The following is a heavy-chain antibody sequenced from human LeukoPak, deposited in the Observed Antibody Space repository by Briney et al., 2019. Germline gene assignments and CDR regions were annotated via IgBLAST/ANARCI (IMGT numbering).Heavy chain of an antibody. CDR3: ARDMDPKHGSGMDV. V-gene: IGHV3-11*06. Sequence: GGSLRLSCAASGFTFSDYYMNWIRQAPGKGLEWVSYISSSNSYTNYADSVKGRFTISRDNAKNSLYLQMHSLTDEDTAVYYCARDMDPKHGSGMDVWGQGTTVTVSS. CDR1: GFTFSDYY. CDR2: ISSSNSYT. D-gene: IGHD3-10*01. J-gene: IGHJ6*02.